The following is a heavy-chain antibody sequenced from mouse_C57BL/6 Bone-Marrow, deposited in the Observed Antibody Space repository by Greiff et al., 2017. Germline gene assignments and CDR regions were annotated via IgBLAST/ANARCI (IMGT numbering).Heavy chain of an antibody. Sequence: VKLMESGPGILQPSQTLSLTCSFSGFSLSTFGMGVGWIRQPSGKGLEWLAHIWWDDDKYYNPALKSRLTISKDTSKNQVFLKIANVDTADTATYDCARMGVLTTVGAHWYFDVWGTGTTVTVSS. CDR3: ARMGVLTTVGAHWYFDV. V-gene: IGHV8-8*01. CDR1: GFSLSTFGMG. J-gene: IGHJ1*03. D-gene: IGHD1-1*01. CDR2: IWWDDDK.